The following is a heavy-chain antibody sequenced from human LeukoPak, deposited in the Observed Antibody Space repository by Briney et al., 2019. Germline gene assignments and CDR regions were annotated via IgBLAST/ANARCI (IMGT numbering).Heavy chain of an antibody. CDR1: GYTLTELS. V-gene: IGHV1-24*01. CDR3: ARDLRLNTIFGVVLLGY. CDR2: FDPEDGET. D-gene: IGHD3-3*01. Sequence: ASVKVSCKVSGYTLTELSMHWVRQAPGKGLEWMGGFDPEDGETIYAQKFQGRVTMTEDTSTDTAYMELSSLRSEDTAVYYCARDLRLNTIFGVVLLGYWGQGTLVTVSS. J-gene: IGHJ4*02.